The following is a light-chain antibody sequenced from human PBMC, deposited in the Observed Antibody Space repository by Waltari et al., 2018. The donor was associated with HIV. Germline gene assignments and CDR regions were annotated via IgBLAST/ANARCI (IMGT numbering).Light chain of an antibody. Sequence: DIQMTQSPSTLSASVGTRVTITCRASQTMSSRLAWYQQKPGKAPSLRIYKASDLETGVPSTFSGSGSGTEFTLTISSLQPDDFASYYCQQYYSDPYTFGQGTKLEIK. CDR2: KAS. CDR3: QQYYSDPYT. V-gene: IGKV1-5*03. CDR1: QTMSSR. J-gene: IGKJ2*01.